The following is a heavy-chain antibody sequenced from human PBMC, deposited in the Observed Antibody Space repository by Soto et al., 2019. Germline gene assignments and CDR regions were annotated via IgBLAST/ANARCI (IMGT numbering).Heavy chain of an antibody. J-gene: IGHJ4*02. CDR1: GFHFSNFA. Sequence: EVQLLESGGGLVQPGGALRISCGGSGFHFSNFAKAWVRQGPGEGLGWVAYFGGHDDWYTPYADSVKGRFTVSRDNSKNTLHLQMNSLGADDTAIYYCAKGDWADYWGPGALVTVSS. V-gene: IGHV3-23*01. CDR2: FGGHDDWYT. D-gene: IGHD3-9*01. CDR3: AKGDWADY.